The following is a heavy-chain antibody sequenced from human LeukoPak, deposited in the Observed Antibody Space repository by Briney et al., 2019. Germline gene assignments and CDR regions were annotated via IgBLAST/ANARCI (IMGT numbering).Heavy chain of an antibody. Sequence: PSETLSLTCAVYGGSFSGYYWSWIRQPPGKGLEWIGEINHSGSTNYNPSLKSRVTISVDTSKNQFSLKLSSVTAADTAVYYCARRGTYYYDSSGYYYGYWGQGTLVTVSS. D-gene: IGHD3-22*01. V-gene: IGHV4-34*01. CDR1: GGSFSGYY. CDR2: INHSGST. CDR3: ARRGTYYYDSSGYYYGY. J-gene: IGHJ4*02.